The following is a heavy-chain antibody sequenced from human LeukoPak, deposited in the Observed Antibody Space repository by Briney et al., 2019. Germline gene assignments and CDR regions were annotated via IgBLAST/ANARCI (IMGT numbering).Heavy chain of an antibody. CDR3: AREVNSSDDY. CDR2: IIPIFGTA. Sequence: SVKVSCKASGYTFTGYHIHWVRQAPGQGLEWMGRIIPIFGTANYAQKFQGRVTITTDESTSTAYMELSSLRSEDTAVYYCAREVNSSDDYWGQGTLVTVSS. D-gene: IGHD3-22*01. J-gene: IGHJ4*02. CDR1: GYTFTGYH. V-gene: IGHV1-69*05.